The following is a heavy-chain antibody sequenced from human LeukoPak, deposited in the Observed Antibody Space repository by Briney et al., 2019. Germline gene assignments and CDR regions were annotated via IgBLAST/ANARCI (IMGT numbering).Heavy chain of an antibody. CDR1: GFTFSSYS. D-gene: IGHD3-10*01. V-gene: IGHV3-48*02. CDR3: VLGSPFDY. Sequence: PGGSLRLSCAASGFTFSSYSMNWVRQAPGKGLEWVSYISSSSRSIYYADPVKGRFTISRDNANNSLSLQMNSLRDEDTAVYYCVLGSPFDYWGQGTLVTVSS. CDR2: ISSSSRSI. J-gene: IGHJ4*02.